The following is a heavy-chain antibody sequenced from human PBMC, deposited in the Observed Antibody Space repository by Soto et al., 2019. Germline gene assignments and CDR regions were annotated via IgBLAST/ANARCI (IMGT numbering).Heavy chain of an antibody. D-gene: IGHD1-26*01. CDR3: AKDFLHSLIVGATYYYYGMDV. V-gene: IGHV3-30*18. CDR2: ISYDGSNK. Sequence: HPGGSLRLSCAASGFTFSSYGMHWVRQAPGKGLEWVAVISYDGSNKYYADSVKGRFTISRDNSKDTLYLQMNSLRAEDTAVYYCAKDFLHSLIVGATYYYYGMDVWGQGTTVTVSS. CDR1: GFTFSSYG. J-gene: IGHJ6*02.